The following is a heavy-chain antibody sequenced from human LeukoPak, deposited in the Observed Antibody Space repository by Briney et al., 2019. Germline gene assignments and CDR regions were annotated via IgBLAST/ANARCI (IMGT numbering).Heavy chain of an antibody. V-gene: IGHV3-23*01. CDR3: ATIPWGQWLVRGAFDI. Sequence: GGSLRLSCAASGFTFSSYAMSWVRQAPGKGLEWVSAISGSGGSTYYADSVKGRLTISRDNSKNTLYLQMNSLRAEDTAVYYCATIPWGQWLVRGAFDIWGQGTMVTVSS. J-gene: IGHJ3*02. D-gene: IGHD6-19*01. CDR1: GFTFSSYA. CDR2: ISGSGGST.